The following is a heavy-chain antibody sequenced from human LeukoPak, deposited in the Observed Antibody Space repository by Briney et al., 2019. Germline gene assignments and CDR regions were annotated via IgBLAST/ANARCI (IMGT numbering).Heavy chain of an antibody. CDR2: ISYDGSNK. D-gene: IGHD6-25*01. CDR1: GFTFSSYA. Sequence: PGGSLRLSCAASGFTFSSYAMHWVRQAPGKGLEWVAVISYDGSNKYYADSVKGRFTISRDNSKNTLYLQMNSLRAEDTAVYYCARGGYAGGWFDPWGQGTLVTVSS. J-gene: IGHJ5*02. V-gene: IGHV3-30-3*01. CDR3: ARGGYAGGWFDP.